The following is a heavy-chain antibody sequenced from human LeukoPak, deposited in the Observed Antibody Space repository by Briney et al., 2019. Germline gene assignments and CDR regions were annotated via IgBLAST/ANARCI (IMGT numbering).Heavy chain of an antibody. CDR1: GYSFINYY. CDR2: INPSGGST. J-gene: IGHJ4*02. CDR3: ARSYSGTYYAESGVEY. D-gene: IGHD1-26*01. Sequence: ASAKVSCKAAGYSFINYYMHWGRQAPGQGLEWRGIINPSGGSTRYAQKFQGRVTMTRDTSTSPVYMELSSLRSEDTAVYYCARSYSGTYYAESGVEYGGQGTLVTVSS. V-gene: IGHV1-46*01.